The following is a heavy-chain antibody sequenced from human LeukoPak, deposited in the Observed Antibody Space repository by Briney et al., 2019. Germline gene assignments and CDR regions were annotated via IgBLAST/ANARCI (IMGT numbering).Heavy chain of an antibody. CDR1: GFTFSNYW. V-gene: IGHV3-7*03. CDR2: IKQDGSEK. J-gene: IGHJ3*02. CDR3: ATLRVTILSYYFDI. Sequence: PGGSLRLSCAASGFTFSNYWMSWVRQAPGKGLEWVANIKQDGSEKYYVDSVKGRFTISRDNAKNSLYLQMNSLRAEDTAVYYCATLRVTILSYYFDIWGQGTMVTVSS. D-gene: IGHD3-9*01.